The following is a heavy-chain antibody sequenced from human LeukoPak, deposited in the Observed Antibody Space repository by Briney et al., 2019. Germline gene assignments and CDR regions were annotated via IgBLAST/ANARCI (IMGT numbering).Heavy chain of an antibody. Sequence: SQTLSLTCTVSGGSISSGGYYWSWIRQHPGKGLEWIGYIYYSGSTYYNPSLKSRVTISVDTSKNQFSLKLSSVTAADTAVYYCARGVPIFGVAPRNYGMDVWGQGTTVAVSS. CDR2: IYYSGST. V-gene: IGHV4-31*03. CDR3: ARGVPIFGVAPRNYGMDV. D-gene: IGHD3-3*01. CDR1: GGSISSGGYY. J-gene: IGHJ6*02.